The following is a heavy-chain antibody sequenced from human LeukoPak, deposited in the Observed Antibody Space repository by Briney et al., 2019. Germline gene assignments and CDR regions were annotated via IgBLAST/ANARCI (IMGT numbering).Heavy chain of an antibody. V-gene: IGHV4-39*01. J-gene: IGHJ4*02. CDR3: ASSQGATVFI. D-gene: IGHD1-26*01. Sequence: PSETLSLTCSVSGGSISSSSYYWGWIRQPPGKGLEWIGNIFYSGITYYNPSLKSRVTISVDTSKNQFSLKLSSVTAADTAVYYCASSQGATVFIWGQGTLVTVSS. CDR1: GGSISSSSYY. CDR2: IFYSGIT.